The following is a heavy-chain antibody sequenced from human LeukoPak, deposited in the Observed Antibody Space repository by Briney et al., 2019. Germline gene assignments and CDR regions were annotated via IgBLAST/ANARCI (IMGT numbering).Heavy chain of an antibody. CDR2: ISSSSSYI. V-gene: IGHV3-21*01. CDR3: AKDVNAYCSGDCSDY. J-gene: IGHJ4*02. Sequence: GGSLRLSCAASGFTFSSYSMNWVRQAPGKGLEWVSSISSSSSYIYYADSVKGRFTISRDNSKNMVSLEMYSLRTEDTAVYYCAKDVNAYCSGDCSDYWGQGTLVTVSS. D-gene: IGHD2-21*01. CDR1: GFTFSSYS.